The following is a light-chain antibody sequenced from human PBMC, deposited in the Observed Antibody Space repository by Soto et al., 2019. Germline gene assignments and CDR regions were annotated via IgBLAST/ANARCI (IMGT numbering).Light chain of an antibody. Sequence: ILLTQSPSSLSASVGDRVTITCRASQGIDSSFAWYQERPGKAPKLLIYAASSLQSGVPSRFSGSGSGTDFTLTISSLQPEDFATYYCQQLHDYPITFGQGTRLEIK. CDR1: QGIDSS. J-gene: IGKJ5*01. CDR2: AAS. V-gene: IGKV1-9*01. CDR3: QQLHDYPIT.